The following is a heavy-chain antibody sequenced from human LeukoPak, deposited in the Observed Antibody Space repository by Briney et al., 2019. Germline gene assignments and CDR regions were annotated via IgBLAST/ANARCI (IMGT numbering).Heavy chain of an antibody. J-gene: IGHJ4*02. CDR1: GGTFSSYA. Sequence: SVKVSCKASGGTFSSYATSWVRQAPGQGLEWMGGIIPIFGTANYAQKFQGRVTITADESTSTAYMELSSLRSEDTAVYYCARGSVDLTGYYRLDYWGQGTLVTVSS. CDR2: IIPIFGTA. CDR3: ARGSVDLTGYYRLDY. D-gene: IGHD3-9*01. V-gene: IGHV1-69*13.